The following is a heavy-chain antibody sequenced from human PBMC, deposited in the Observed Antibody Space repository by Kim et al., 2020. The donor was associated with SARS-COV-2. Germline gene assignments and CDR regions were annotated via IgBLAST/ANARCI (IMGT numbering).Heavy chain of an antibody. CDR3: ARQGHHDYGDYVEDYYYYYGMDV. V-gene: IGHV4-59*08. Sequence: SETLSLTCTVSGGSISSYYWSWIRQPPGKGLEWIGYIYYSGSTNYNPSLKSRVTISVDTSKNQFSLKLSSVTAADTAVYYCARQGHHDYGDYVEDYYYYYGMDVWGQGTTVTVSS. J-gene: IGHJ6*02. CDR1: GGSISSYY. D-gene: IGHD4-17*01. CDR2: IYYSGST.